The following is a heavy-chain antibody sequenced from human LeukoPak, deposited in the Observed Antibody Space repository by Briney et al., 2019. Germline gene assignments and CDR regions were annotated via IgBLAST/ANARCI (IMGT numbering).Heavy chain of an antibody. Sequence: GGSLRLSCAASGFTFSTYDMNWVRQAPGKGLEWVSYISSSGSTIYYADSVKGRFTFSRDNAKNSLFLRMNSLRAEDTAVYYCARNLRGVIDDFYYHYMDVWGKGTTVTISS. CDR1: GFTFSTYD. V-gene: IGHV3-48*03. CDR3: ARNLRGVIDDFYYHYMDV. D-gene: IGHD3-10*01. CDR2: ISSSGSTI. J-gene: IGHJ6*03.